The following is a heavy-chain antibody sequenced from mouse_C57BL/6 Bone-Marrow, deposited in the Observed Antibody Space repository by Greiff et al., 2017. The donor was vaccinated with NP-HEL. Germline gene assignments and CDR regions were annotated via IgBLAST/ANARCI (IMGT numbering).Heavy chain of an antibody. V-gene: IGHV1-19*01. J-gene: IGHJ3*01. CDR1: GYTFTDYY. CDR3: ARREEYGSSYGFAY. Sequence: EVQLQQSGPVLVKPGASVKMSCKASGYTFTDYYMNWVKQSHGKSLEWIGVINPYNGGTSYNQKFKGKATLTVDKSSSTAYMELNSLTSEDSAVYYCARREEYGSSYGFAYWGQGTLVTVSA. CDR2: INPYNGGT. D-gene: IGHD1-1*01.